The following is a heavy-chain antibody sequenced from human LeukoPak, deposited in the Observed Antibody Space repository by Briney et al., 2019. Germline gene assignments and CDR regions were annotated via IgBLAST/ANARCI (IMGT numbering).Heavy chain of an antibody. J-gene: IGHJ4*02. CDR3: ARGRLLWFGESEERFDY. D-gene: IGHD3-10*01. CDR1: GYTFTGYY. CDR2: INPSSGGT. V-gene: IGHV1-2*02. Sequence: ASVKVSCKASGYTFTGYYMHWVRQAPGQGLEWMGWINPSSGGTNYAQKFQGRVTMTRDTSISTAYMELSRLRSDDTAVYYCARGRLLWFGESEERFDYWGQGTLVTVSS.